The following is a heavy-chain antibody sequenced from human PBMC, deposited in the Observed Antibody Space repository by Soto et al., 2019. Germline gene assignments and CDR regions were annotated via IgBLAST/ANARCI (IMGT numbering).Heavy chain of an antibody. CDR2: IIPMFGTP. V-gene: IGHV1-69*01. Sequence: QVQLIQSGAAVKKPGSSVKVSCHTSGDAFSSYAMSWVRQGPGQGLEWMGGIIPMFGTPIYTEKFQGRVTITADETTRAVSMELRSLTSDDSAVYYCARSYSVTTSSYYGMDVWGQGTTIIVS. D-gene: IGHD4-17*01. CDR3: ARSYSVTTSSYYGMDV. CDR1: GDAFSSYA. J-gene: IGHJ6*02.